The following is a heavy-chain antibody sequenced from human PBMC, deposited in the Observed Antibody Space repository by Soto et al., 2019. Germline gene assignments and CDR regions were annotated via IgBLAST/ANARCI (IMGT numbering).Heavy chain of an antibody. D-gene: IGHD2-2*01. Sequence: PGESLKISCKGSGYSFTSYWISWVRQMPGKGLEWMGRIDPSDSYTNYSPSFQGHVTISADKSISTAYLQWSSLKASDTAMYYCAREEDIVVVPAAIVRYWFDPWGQGALVTVSS. CDR3: AREEDIVVVPAAIVRYWFDP. CDR2: IDPSDSYT. V-gene: IGHV5-10-1*01. CDR1: GYSFTSYW. J-gene: IGHJ5*02.